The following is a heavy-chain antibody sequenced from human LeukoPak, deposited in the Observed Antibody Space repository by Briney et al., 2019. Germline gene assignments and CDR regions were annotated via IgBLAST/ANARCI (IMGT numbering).Heavy chain of an antibody. J-gene: IGHJ4*02. CDR1: GYSFTTYY. D-gene: IGHD6-19*01. CDR2: INPSGGTR. Sequence: ASVKVSCKASGYSFTTYYMHWVRQAPGQGLEWMGIINPSGGTRSYTQKFQGRVTMTRDTSTRTVYMELSGLRSEDTAVYYCARGGTSGWYFDYWGQGTLVTVSS. CDR3: ARGGTSGWYFDY. V-gene: IGHV1-46*01.